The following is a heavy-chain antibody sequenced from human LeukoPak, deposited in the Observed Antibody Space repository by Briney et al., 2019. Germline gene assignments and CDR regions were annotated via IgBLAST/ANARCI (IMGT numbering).Heavy chain of an antibody. CDR3: ARSGSHNYYYYGMDV. D-gene: IGHD1-26*01. CDR1: GYTFTNYG. Sequence: ASVTVSCKASGYTFTNYGISWVRQAHGQGLEWMGWISGYNGNTKYAQKFQSRVTMTTDTSTNTVNMELRSLRSDDTAVFYCARSGSHNYYYYGMDVWGQGTTVIVSS. V-gene: IGHV1-18*01. CDR2: ISGYNGNT. J-gene: IGHJ6*02.